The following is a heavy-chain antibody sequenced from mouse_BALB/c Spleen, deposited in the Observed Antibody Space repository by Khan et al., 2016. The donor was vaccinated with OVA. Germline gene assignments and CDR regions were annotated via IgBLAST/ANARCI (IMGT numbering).Heavy chain of an antibody. J-gene: IGHJ3*01. CDR2: IWGDGST. Sequence: QVQLKESGPGLVAPSQSLSITCTVSGFSLTGFGINWVRQPPGKGLEWLGMIWGDGSTDYNSVLKSRLIIIKDNSKSQVFLKMNSLQTDDTARYYCARELRLGGFAYWGQGTLVTVSA. D-gene: IGHD1-2*01. CDR3: ARELRLGGFAY. CDR1: GFSLTGFG. V-gene: IGHV2-6-7*01.